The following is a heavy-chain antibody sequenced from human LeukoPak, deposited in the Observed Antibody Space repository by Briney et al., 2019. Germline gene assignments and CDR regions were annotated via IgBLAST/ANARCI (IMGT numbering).Heavy chain of an antibody. CDR3: AREGRYFTLDY. CDR1: GITFSSYG. Sequence: PGGSLRLSCAASGITFSSYGMSWVRQAPGKGLEWVANIKQDGSEKYYVDSVKGRFTISRDNAKNSLYLQMNSLRAEDTAVYYCAREGRYFTLDYWGQGTLVTVSS. CDR2: IKQDGSEK. V-gene: IGHV3-7*01. D-gene: IGHD3-9*01. J-gene: IGHJ4*02.